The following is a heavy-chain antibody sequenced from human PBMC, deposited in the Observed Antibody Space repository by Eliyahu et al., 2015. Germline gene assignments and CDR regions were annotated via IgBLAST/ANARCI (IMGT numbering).Heavy chain of an antibody. D-gene: IGHD1-26*01. CDR3: ATGGEVGATYAFDY. CDR2: IYYSGNT. CDR1: SGSISRYY. J-gene: IGHJ4*02. V-gene: IGHV4-59*01. Sequence: QVQLQESXPGLVKPSETLSLTCTVSSGSISRYYWSWIRQPPRXXLXWIGYIYYSGNTNYNPSLKSRITISIDMSKNQFSLKLNSVTAADTAVYYCATGGEVGATYAFDYWGQGTLVTVSS.